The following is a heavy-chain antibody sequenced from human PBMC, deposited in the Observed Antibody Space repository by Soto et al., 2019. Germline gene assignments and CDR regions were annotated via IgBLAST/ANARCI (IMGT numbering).Heavy chain of an antibody. CDR3: ARGPGYPRYYNGMDV. V-gene: IGHV3-13*01. J-gene: IGHJ6*02. CDR2: IGIGGDT. CDR1: GFTLSNHD. Sequence: LRLSCAASGFTLSNHDMYWVRQATGKGLEWVSAIGIGGDTYYPGSVKGRFTISRQNAKNSLYLQMNNLRAGDTAVYYCARGPGYPRYYNGMDVWGQGTTVTVSS. D-gene: IGHD3-9*01.